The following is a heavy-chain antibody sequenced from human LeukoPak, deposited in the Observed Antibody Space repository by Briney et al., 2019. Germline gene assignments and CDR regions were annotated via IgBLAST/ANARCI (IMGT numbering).Heavy chain of an antibody. CDR1: GYTFTGYY. V-gene: IGHV1-2*02. D-gene: IGHD3-22*01. J-gene: IGHJ3*01. CDR3: ARDKTAFYDSSGYRDGFDV. CDR2: INPNSGGT. Sequence: ASVKVSCKASGYTFTGYYMHWVRQAPGQGLEWMGWINPNSGGTNYAQKFQGRVTMTRDTSISTAYMELSRLRSDDTAVYYCARDKTAFYDSSGYRDGFDVWGQGTMVTVSS.